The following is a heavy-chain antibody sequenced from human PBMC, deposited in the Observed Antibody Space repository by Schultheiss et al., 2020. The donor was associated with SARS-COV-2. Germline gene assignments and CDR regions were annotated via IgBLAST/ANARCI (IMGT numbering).Heavy chain of an antibody. Sequence: GGSLRLSCAASGFTVSSNYMSWVRQAPGKGLEWVSAISGSGGSTYYADSVKGRFTISRDNSKNTLYLQMNSLRAEDTAVYYCAKDQGSSPLHYFDYWGQGTLVTVSS. CDR2: ISGSGGST. D-gene: IGHD1-26*01. CDR3: AKDQGSSPLHYFDY. V-gene: IGHV3-23*01. CDR1: GFTVSSNY. J-gene: IGHJ4*02.